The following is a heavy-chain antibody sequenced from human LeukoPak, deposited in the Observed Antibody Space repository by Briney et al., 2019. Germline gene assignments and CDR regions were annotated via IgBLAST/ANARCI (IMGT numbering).Heavy chain of an antibody. J-gene: IGHJ6*03. CDR1: GGSISSYY. D-gene: IGHD3-10*01. Sequence: SETLSLTCTVSGGSISSYYWSWIRQPPGKGLEWIGYIYYSGSTNYNPSLKSRVTISVDTSKNQFSLKLSSVTAADTAVYYCARRAGFGESRYYYYMDVWGKGTTVTISS. CDR2: IYYSGST. V-gene: IGHV4-59*01. CDR3: ARRAGFGESRYYYYMDV.